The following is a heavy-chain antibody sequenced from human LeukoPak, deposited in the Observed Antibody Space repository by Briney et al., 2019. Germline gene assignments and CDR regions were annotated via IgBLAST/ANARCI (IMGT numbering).Heavy chain of an antibody. CDR1: GFTFSSYW. J-gene: IGHJ4*02. CDR3: ARGRGLGVVSPYFDY. Sequence: GGSLRLSCAASGFTFSSYWMNWARQAPGKGLEWVASINHNGNVNYYVDSVKGRFTISRDNSKNIVSLQMNNLRAEDTAVYYCARGRGLGVVSPYFDYWGQGTLVTVPS. D-gene: IGHD3-3*01. V-gene: IGHV3-7*03. CDR2: INHNGNVN.